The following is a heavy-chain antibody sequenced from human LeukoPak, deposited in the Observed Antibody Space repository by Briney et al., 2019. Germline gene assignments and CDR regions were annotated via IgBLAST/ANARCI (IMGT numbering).Heavy chain of an antibody. D-gene: IGHD2-15*01. J-gene: IGHJ4*02. Sequence: SETLSLTCAVYGESFSGYYWSWIRQPPGKGLEWVGDINHSGSTNYNPSLKSRVTISVDTSKNQFSLNLNSVTAADTAVYYCARGGGRDFDYWGQGTLVTVSS. CDR2: INHSGST. V-gene: IGHV4-34*01. CDR1: GESFSGYY. CDR3: ARGGGRDFDY.